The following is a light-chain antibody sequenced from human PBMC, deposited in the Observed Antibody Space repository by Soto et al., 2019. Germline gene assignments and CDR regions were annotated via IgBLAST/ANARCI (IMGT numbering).Light chain of an antibody. Sequence: DIQLTQSPSSLSASVGDRVTITCLVSQGISSYLNWYQQKPGKAPKLLIYAASSLQSGVPSRFSGSGSGTDFTLTISSLQPEDFATYYCQQSYSSTWTFGQGTKVDIK. CDR2: AAS. CDR1: QGISSY. V-gene: IGKV1-39*01. CDR3: QQSYSSTWT. J-gene: IGKJ1*01.